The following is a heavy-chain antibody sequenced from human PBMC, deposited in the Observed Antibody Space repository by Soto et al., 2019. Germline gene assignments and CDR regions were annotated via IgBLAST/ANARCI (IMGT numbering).Heavy chain of an antibody. J-gene: IGHJ6*03. Sequence: GGSLRLSCAASGFTFSSYWMHWVRQAPGKGLVWVSRINSDGSSTSYADSVKGRFTISRDNAKNTLYLQMNSLRAEDTAVYYCARVWGSYYYYYMDVWGKGTTVTVSS. CDR3: ARVWGSYYYYYMDV. D-gene: IGHD7-27*01. CDR1: GFTFSSYW. CDR2: INSDGSST. V-gene: IGHV3-74*01.